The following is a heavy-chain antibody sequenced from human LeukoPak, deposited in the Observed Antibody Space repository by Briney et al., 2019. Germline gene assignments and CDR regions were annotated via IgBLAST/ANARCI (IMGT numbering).Heavy chain of an antibody. CDR3: ARVRRVGRNSPFDY. D-gene: IGHD1-1*01. J-gene: IGHJ4*02. CDR2: IYYSGST. Sequence: SETLSLTCTVSGGSISSSSYYGGWIRQPPGEGLEWIGSIYYSGSTYYNPSLKSRVTISVDTSKNQFSLQLSSVTAADTAVYYCARVRRVGRNSPFDYWGQGPLVPVSS. V-gene: IGHV4-39*07. CDR1: GGSISSSSYY.